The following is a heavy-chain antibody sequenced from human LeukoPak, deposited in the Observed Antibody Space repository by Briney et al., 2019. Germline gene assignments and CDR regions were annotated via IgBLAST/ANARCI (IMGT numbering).Heavy chain of an antibody. J-gene: IGHJ3*02. CDR2: IYHSGST. D-gene: IGHD1-26*01. V-gene: IGHV4-38-2*02. Sequence: PSETLSLTCTVSGYSISSGYYWGWIRQPPGKGLEWIGSIYHSGSTYYNPSLKSRVTISVDTSKNQFSLKLSSVTAADTAVYYCARDSGYSGSSDAFDIWGQGTMVTVSS. CDR1: GYSISSGYY. CDR3: ARDSGYSGSSDAFDI.